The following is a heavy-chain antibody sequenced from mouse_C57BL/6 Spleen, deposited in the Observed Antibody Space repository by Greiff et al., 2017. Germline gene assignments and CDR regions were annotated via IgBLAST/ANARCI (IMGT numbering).Heavy chain of an antibody. CDR3: ARYYYDYLYAMDY. V-gene: IGHV1-80*01. Sequence: QVQLQQSGAELVKPGASVKISCKASGYAFSSYWMNWVKQRPGQGLEWIGQIYPGDGDTNYNGKFKGKATLTADKSSSTAYMQLSSLTSEDSAVYFCARYYYDYLYAMDYWGQGPSVTVSS. J-gene: IGHJ4*01. CDR2: IYPGDGDT. D-gene: IGHD2-4*01. CDR1: GYAFSSYW.